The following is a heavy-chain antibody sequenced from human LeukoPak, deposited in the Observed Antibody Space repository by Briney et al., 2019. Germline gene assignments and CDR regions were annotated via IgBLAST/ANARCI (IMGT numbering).Heavy chain of an antibody. CDR2: ISAYNGNT. J-gene: IGHJ4*02. CDR1: GYTFTSYG. Sequence: ASVKVSCKASGYTFTSYGISWVRQAPGQGLEWMGWISAYNGNTNYAQKFQGRVTMTRDTSISTAYMELSRLRSDDTAVYYCARTYCSSTSCYAGRMDYWGQGTLVTVSS. CDR3: ARTYCSSTSCYAGRMDY. D-gene: IGHD2-2*01. V-gene: IGHV1-18*01.